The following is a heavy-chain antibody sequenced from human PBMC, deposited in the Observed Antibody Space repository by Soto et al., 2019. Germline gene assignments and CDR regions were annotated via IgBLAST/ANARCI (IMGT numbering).Heavy chain of an antibody. CDR3: ARDHKWDGMDV. CDR1: GGSFSSDSFI. CDR2: INYSGTT. D-gene: IGHD1-26*01. Sequence: LSLTCSVSGGSFSSDSFIWSWVRHFPGKGLEWIGYINYSGTTYYNPSLRSRITMSVDTSKDQFSLNLSSVTAADTAVYYCARDHKWDGMDVWGQGTTVTVSS. V-gene: IGHV4-31*03. J-gene: IGHJ6*02.